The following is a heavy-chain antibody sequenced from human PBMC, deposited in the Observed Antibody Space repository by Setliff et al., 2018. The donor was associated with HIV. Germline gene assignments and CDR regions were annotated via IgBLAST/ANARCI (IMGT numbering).Heavy chain of an antibody. CDR2: INPGNGNT. CDR1: GYTFTNYA. J-gene: IGHJ3*02. V-gene: IGHV1-3*01. Sequence: GASVKVSCKASGYTFTNYAIHWVRQAPGQRLEWMGWINPGNGNTKYSQKFQGRVTITRYTSATTAYMELSSLRSEDTAIFYCAREPIRGDDAFDIWGQGTMVTVSS. D-gene: IGHD2-21*02. CDR3: AREPIRGDDAFDI.